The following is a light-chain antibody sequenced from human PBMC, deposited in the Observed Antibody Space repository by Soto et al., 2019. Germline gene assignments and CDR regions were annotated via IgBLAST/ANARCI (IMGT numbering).Light chain of an antibody. Sequence: DIQMTQSPSSLSAFVGDRVTITCRASQSISNHLNWYQQKQGKAPKLLIFAASSLQSGVPSRFSGSRSGPDFTLTISSLQPEDFETYYCQQSYSSPPTFGQGTKVDI. CDR2: AAS. V-gene: IGKV1-39*01. CDR3: QQSYSSPPT. J-gene: IGKJ1*01. CDR1: QSISNH.